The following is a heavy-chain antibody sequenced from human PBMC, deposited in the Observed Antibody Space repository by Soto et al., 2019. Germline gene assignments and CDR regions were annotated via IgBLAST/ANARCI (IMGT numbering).Heavy chain of an antibody. CDR1: GHTFTIYC. V-gene: IGHV5-51*01. J-gene: IGHJ4*02. CDR2: IYPSDSDT. D-gene: IGHD4-17*01. CDR3: ARPANTVADHFDL. Sequence: GESLKISCQASGHTFTIYCLGWVRQMPGKGLEWMGIIYPSDSDTRYSPSFQGQVTISADQSINTAYLQWDSLKASDTAIYYCARPANTVADHFDLWGQGTPVTVSS.